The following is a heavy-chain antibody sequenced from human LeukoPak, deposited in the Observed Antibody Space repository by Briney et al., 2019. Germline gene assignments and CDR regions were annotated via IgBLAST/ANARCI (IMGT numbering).Heavy chain of an antibody. CDR2: FDPEDGEA. V-gene: IGHV1-24*01. CDR3: ATDPMARSRYNWFGP. CDR1: GYTLTELS. J-gene: IGHJ5*02. Sequence: ASVKVSCKVSGYTLTELSMHWVRQAPGKGLEWMGGFDPEDGEAIYAQKFQGRVTMTEDTSTDTAYMELSSLRSEDTAVYYCATDPMARSRYNWFGPWGQGTLVTVSS. D-gene: IGHD3-10*01.